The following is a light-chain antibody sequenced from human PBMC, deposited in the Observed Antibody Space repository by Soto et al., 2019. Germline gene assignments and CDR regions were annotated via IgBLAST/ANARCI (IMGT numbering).Light chain of an antibody. J-gene: IGLJ1*01. Sequence: QSVLTQPASVSGSPGQSITISCTGTSSDVGGYNYVSWYQQHPGKAPKLMIYDVSNRPSGVSNRFSGSKSGNTASLTISGLQAEDEADCYCNSWTSSSTYVFGTGTKVTV. V-gene: IGLV2-14*01. CDR2: DVS. CDR3: NSWTSSSTYV. CDR1: SSDVGGYNY.